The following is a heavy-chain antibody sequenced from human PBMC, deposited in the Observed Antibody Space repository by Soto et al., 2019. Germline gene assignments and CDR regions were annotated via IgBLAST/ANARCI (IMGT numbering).Heavy chain of an antibody. V-gene: IGHV3-23*01. Sequence: GGSLRLSCAASGFTFSLFAMSWVRQTPGKGLEWVSTIRGTDGRTFYAGSVKGRFAISRDTSKNTLYLQMDSLGAEDTATYYCAKPYGPLGFDYWGQGALVTVSS. J-gene: IGHJ4*02. CDR3: AKPYGPLGFDY. CDR2: IRGTDGRT. D-gene: IGHD3-10*01. CDR1: GFTFSLFA.